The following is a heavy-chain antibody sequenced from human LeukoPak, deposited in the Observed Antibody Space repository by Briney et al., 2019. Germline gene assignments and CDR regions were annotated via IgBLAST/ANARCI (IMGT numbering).Heavy chain of an antibody. Sequence: SETLSLTCAVYGASFSSYYWSWIRQPPGKGLEWIGEINHTGNTNYNPSLKSRVTISVDTSKNQFSLKLSSVTAADTAVYYCARGPRDSSSWYLNYWGEGTLVAVSS. CDR2: INHTGNT. J-gene: IGHJ4*02. CDR1: GASFSSYY. D-gene: IGHD6-13*01. V-gene: IGHV4-34*01. CDR3: ARGPRDSSSWYLNY.